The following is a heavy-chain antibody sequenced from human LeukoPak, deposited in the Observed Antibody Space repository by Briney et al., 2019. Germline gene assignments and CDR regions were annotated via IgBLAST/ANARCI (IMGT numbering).Heavy chain of an antibody. CDR3: ARGGNYDFWSGYYVDYYYYGMDV. J-gene: IGHJ6*02. Sequence: SETLSLTCAVYGGSFSGYYWSWIRQPPGKGLDWIGEINHSGSTNYNPSLKSRVTISVDTSKNQFSLKLSSVTAADTAVYYCARGGNYDFWSGYYVDYYYYGMDVWGQGTTVTVSS. CDR2: INHSGST. D-gene: IGHD3-3*01. CDR1: GGSFSGYY. V-gene: IGHV4-34*01.